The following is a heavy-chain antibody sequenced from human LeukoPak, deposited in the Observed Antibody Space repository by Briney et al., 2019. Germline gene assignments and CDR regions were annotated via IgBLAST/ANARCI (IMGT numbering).Heavy chain of an antibody. V-gene: IGHV4-34*01. CDR1: GGSFSGYY. Sequence: SETLSLTCAVYGGSFSGYYWSWIRQPPGKGLEWIGEINHSGSTNYNPSLKSRVTISVDTSKNQFSLKLSSVTAADTAVYYCARGEDGSSSWFPPPYYYYGMDVWGQGTTVTVSS. D-gene: IGHD6-13*01. CDR3: ARGEDGSSSWFPPPYYYYGMDV. CDR2: INHSGST. J-gene: IGHJ6*02.